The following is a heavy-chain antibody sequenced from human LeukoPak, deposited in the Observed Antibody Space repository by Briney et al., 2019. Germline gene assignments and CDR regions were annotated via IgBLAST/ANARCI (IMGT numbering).Heavy chain of an antibody. Sequence: SETLSLTCPVSGGSISSSSYYWGWIRQPPGKGLEWIGSIYYSGSTYYNPSLKSRVTISVDTSKNQFSLKLSSVTAADTAVYYCARVPPSYSSGWYGQDAFDIWGQGTMVTVSS. CDR2: IYYSGST. D-gene: IGHD6-19*01. V-gene: IGHV4-39*07. J-gene: IGHJ3*02. CDR1: GGSISSSSYY. CDR3: ARVPPSYSSGWYGQDAFDI.